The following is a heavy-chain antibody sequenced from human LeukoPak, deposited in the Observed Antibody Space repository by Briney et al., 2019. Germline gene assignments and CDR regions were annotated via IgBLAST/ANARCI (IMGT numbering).Heavy chain of an antibody. J-gene: IGHJ4*02. Sequence: ASVKVSCKASGYTFTSYAMHWVRQAPGQRLEWMGWINAGNGNTKYSQKFQGRVTITRDTSASTAYMELSSLRSEDTAVYYCARDRAIVEWLYYFDHWGQGTLVTVSS. CDR2: INAGNGNT. V-gene: IGHV1-3*01. CDR1: GYTFTSYA. CDR3: ARDRAIVEWLYYFDH. D-gene: IGHD3-3*01.